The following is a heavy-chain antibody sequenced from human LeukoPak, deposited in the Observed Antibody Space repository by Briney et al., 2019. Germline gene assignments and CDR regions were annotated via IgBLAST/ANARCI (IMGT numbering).Heavy chain of an antibody. Sequence: PGRSLRLSCAASGFTFSDYYMSWIRQAPGKGLEWVSYISSSGSTIYYADSVKGRFTISRDNAKNSPYLQMNSLRAEDTAVYYCARGDVEMANPDDYWGQGTLVTVSS. D-gene: IGHD5-24*01. CDR2: ISSSGSTI. J-gene: IGHJ4*02. CDR3: ARGDVEMANPDDY. V-gene: IGHV3-11*01. CDR1: GFTFSDYY.